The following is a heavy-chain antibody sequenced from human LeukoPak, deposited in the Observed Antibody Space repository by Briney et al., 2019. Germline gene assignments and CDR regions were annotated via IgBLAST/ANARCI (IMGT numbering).Heavy chain of an antibody. V-gene: IGHV1-46*01. J-gene: IGHJ6*03. CDR2: INPSRGTT. CDR1: GYIFSMFW. D-gene: IGHD6-13*01. CDR3: ARDVSAGGAGVVAPGLLPLMNYFGFYMDV. Sequence: ASVKVSCKTPGYIFSMFWMHWVRQAPGQGLEWMGIINPSRGTTAYAQEFQGRVSMTGDVTTDTVYMELSGLTSEDTGIYFCARDVSAGGAGVVAPGLLPLMNYFGFYMDVWGKGTSVTVSS.